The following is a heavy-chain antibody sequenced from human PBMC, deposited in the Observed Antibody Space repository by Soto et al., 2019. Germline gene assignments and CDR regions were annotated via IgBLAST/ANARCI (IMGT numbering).Heavy chain of an antibody. CDR2: VYYTGST. D-gene: IGHD6-13*01. Sequence: SETLSLTCSVSGGSISGSYWSWIRQSPGKGLEWLGYVYYTGSTNYSPSLRSRVSISVDTSKNEFSLRLSSVTAADTAVYFCARSAAAPGAHIDYWGQGTHVTVSS. V-gene: IGHV4-59*01. CDR3: ARSAAAPGAHIDY. CDR1: GGSISGSY. J-gene: IGHJ4*02.